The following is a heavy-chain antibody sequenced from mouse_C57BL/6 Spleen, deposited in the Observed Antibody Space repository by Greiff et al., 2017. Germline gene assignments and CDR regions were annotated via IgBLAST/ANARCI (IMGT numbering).Heavy chain of an antibody. D-gene: IGHD1-1*01. V-gene: IGHV3-6*01. CDR3: ASGDYYYGSSHFDY. CDR2: ISYDGSN. J-gene: IGHJ2*01. Sequence: DVQLQESGPGLVKPSQSLSLTCSVTGYSITSGYYWNWIRQFPGNKLEWMGYISYDGSNNYNPSLKNRISITRDTSKNQFFLKLNSVTTEDTATYYCASGDYYYGSSHFDYWGQGTTLTVSS. CDR1: GYSITSGYY.